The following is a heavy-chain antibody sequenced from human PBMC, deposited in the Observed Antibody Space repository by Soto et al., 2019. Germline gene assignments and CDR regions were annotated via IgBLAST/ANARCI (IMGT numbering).Heavy chain of an antibody. J-gene: IGHJ3*02. CDR3: AREDIAAGAFDI. V-gene: IGHV4-59*12. D-gene: IGHD6-13*01. CDR1: GGSISSYY. CDR2: IYHSGST. Sequence: PSETLSLTCTVSGGSISSYYWSWIRQPPGKGLEWIGYIYHSGSTYYNPSLKSRVTISVDRSKNQFSLKLSSVTAADTAVYYCAREDIAAGAFDIWGQGTMVTVSS.